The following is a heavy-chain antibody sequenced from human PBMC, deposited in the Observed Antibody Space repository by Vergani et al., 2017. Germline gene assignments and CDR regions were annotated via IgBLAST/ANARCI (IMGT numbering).Heavy chain of an antibody. J-gene: IGHJ3*02. CDR3: ARSDAHGSGRNDAFDI. V-gene: IGHV4-30-4*01. CDR2: IYYSGST. D-gene: IGHD3-10*01. CDR1: GGSISSGDYY. Sequence: QVQLQESGPGLVKPSQTLSLTCTVSGGSISSGDYYWSWIRQPPGKGLEWIGYIYYSGSTYYNPSLKSRVTISLDTSKNQFSLKLSSVTAADTAVYYCARSDAHGSGRNDAFDIWGQGTMVTVSS.